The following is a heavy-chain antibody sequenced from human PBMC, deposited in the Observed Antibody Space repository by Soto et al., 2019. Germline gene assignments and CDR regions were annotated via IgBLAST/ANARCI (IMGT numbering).Heavy chain of an antibody. Sequence: GGSLRLSCAASGFTVSSNYMSWVRQAPGKGLEWVSVIYSGGSTYYADSVKGRFTISRDNSKNTLYLQMNSLRAEDTAVYYCAGDSGYGSGSSVNHYLEYWGQGTLVTVSS. CDR3: AGDSGYGSGSSVNHYLEY. D-gene: IGHD3-10*01. CDR1: GFTVSSNY. J-gene: IGHJ4*02. V-gene: IGHV3-53*01. CDR2: IYSGGST.